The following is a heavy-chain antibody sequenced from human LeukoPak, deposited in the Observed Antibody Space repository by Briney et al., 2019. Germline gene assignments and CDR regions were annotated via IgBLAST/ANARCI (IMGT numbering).Heavy chain of an antibody. Sequence: GRSLRLSCAASGFTFSSCAMHWVRQAPGKGLEWVAVISYDGSNKYYADSVKGRFTISRDNSKNTLYLQMNSLRAEDTAVYCCASGSRDRRITMIVVVIEFDYWGQGTLVTVSS. CDR3: ASGSRDRRITMIVVVIEFDY. J-gene: IGHJ4*02. CDR2: ISYDGSNK. D-gene: IGHD3-22*01. CDR1: GFTFSSCA. V-gene: IGHV3-30-3*01.